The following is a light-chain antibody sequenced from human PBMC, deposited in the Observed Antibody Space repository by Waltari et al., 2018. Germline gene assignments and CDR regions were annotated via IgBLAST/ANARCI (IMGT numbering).Light chain of an antibody. J-gene: IGKJ4*01. CDR3: QQRRSWPLT. V-gene: IGKV3-11*01. CDR2: DAS. Sequence: EIVLTRSPAILSFSPGERATLSCRASQSVGTYLAWYQQRPGQSPRLLIYDASYRATGIPGRFSGSGSETDFTLTISSLQPEDFAVYYCQQRRSWPLTFGGGTRVQI. CDR1: QSVGTY.